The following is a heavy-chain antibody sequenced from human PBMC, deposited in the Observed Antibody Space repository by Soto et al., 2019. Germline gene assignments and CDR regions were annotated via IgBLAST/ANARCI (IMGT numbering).Heavy chain of an antibody. CDR3: ARGGYCSSTSCYEWRGWFDP. CDR1: GFTFTSSA. V-gene: IGHV1-58*01. CDR2: IVVGSGNT. J-gene: IGHJ5*02. Sequence: SVKVSCKASGFTFTSSAVQWVRQARGQRLEWIGWIVVGSGNTNYAQKFQERVTITRDMSTSTAYMELSSLRSEDTAVYYCARGGYCSSTSCYEWRGWFDPWGQGTLVTVSS. D-gene: IGHD2-2*01.